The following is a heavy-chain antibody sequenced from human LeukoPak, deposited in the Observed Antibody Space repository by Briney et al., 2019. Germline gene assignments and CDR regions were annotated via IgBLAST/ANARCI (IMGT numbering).Heavy chain of an antibody. J-gene: IGHJ3*02. D-gene: IGHD3-10*01. Sequence: SETLSLTCTVSGDSISSYYWNWIRQPPGKGLEWIGYGHYSGSTNYNPSLKSRVTFSVDTSKNQFSLKLSSVTAADTAVYYCARWGETSALRVHAFDIWGQGTMVTASS. V-gene: IGHV4-59*01. CDR1: GDSISSYY. CDR2: GHYSGST. CDR3: ARWGETSALRVHAFDI.